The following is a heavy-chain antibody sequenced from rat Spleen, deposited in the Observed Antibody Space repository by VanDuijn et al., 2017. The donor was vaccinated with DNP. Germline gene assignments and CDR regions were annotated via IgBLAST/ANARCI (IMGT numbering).Heavy chain of an antibody. V-gene: IGHV5-46*01. CDR3: ARDRITSFDY. CDR2: ISTSGGNT. CDR1: GFTFSSFP. Sequence: EVQLVESGGGLVQPGRSMKLSCAASGFTFSSFPMAWVRQAPTKGLEWVASISTSGGNTYHRDSVKGRFTISRDNAKSTLFLQMNSLRSEDTATYYCARDRITSFDYWGQGVMVTVSS. J-gene: IGHJ2*01. D-gene: IGHD1-10*01.